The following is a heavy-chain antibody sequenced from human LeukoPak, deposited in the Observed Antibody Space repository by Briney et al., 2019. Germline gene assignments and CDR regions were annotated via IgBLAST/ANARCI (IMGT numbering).Heavy chain of an antibody. CDR1: GGSISSYY. J-gene: IGHJ4*02. D-gene: IGHD6-13*01. CDR2: IYTSGST. Sequence: KPSETLSLTCTVSGGSISSYYWTWVRQPAGKGLEWIGRIYTSGSTNYSPSLKSRVTMSVDTSKNEFSLKLNSVTAADTAVYYCARESTVAGTARCLDSWGQGTLVTVSS. CDR3: ARESTVAGTARCLDS. V-gene: IGHV4-4*07.